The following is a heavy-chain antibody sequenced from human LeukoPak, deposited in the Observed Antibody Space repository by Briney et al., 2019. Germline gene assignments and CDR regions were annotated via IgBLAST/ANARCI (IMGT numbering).Heavy chain of an antibody. CDR3: AREDAYDSSGYYWFDP. V-gene: IGHV1-18*01. CDR2: ISAYNGNI. J-gene: IGHJ5*02. Sequence: ASVKVSCKASGYTFTSYGISWVRQAPGQGLEWMGWISAYNGNINYAQKLQGRVTMTTDTSTSTAYMELRSLRSDDTAVYYCAREDAYDSSGYYWFDPWGQGTLVTVSS. D-gene: IGHD3-22*01. CDR1: GYTFTSYG.